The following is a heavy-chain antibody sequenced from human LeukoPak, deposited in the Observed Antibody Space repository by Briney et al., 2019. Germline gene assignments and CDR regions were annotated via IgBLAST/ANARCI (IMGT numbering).Heavy chain of an antibody. J-gene: IGHJ4*02. CDR2: IYYSGIT. CDR1: GGSISSSSYY. D-gene: IGHD5-24*01. V-gene: IGHV4-39*07. CDR3: ARGLRDGYRS. Sequence: SETLSLTCTVSGGSISSSSYYWGWIRQPPGKGLEWIGSIYYSGITYYNPSLKSRVTISVDTSKNQFSLKLSSVTAADTAVYYCARGLRDGYRSWGQGTLVTVSS.